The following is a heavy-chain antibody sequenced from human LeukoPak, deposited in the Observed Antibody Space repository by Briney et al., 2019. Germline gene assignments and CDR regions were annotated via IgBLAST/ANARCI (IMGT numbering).Heavy chain of an antibody. CDR2: IGTAGDT. CDR1: GFTFSSYD. CDR3: ARAQGATVTSDAFDI. V-gene: IGHV3-13*01. D-gene: IGHD4-17*01. Sequence: GGSLRLSCAASGFTFSSYDMHWVRQATGKGLEWVSAIGTAGDTCYPGSVKGRFTISRENAKNSLYLQMNSLRAGDTAVYYCARAQGATVTSDAFDIWGQGTMVTVSS. J-gene: IGHJ3*02.